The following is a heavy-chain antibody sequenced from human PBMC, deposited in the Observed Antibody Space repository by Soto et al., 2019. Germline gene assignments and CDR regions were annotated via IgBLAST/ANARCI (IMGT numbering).Heavy chain of an antibody. CDR3: ANHNYYDSSGYSHYYYYYGMDV. Sequence: EVQLLESGGGLVQPGGSLRLSCAASGFTFSSYAMSWVRQAPGKGLEWVSAISGSGGSTYYADSVKGRFTISRDNSKNTLYLQMNSLRAEDTAVYYCANHNYYDSSGYSHYYYYYGMDVWGQGTTVTVSS. V-gene: IGHV3-23*01. D-gene: IGHD3-22*01. CDR1: GFTFSSYA. CDR2: ISGSGGST. J-gene: IGHJ6*02.